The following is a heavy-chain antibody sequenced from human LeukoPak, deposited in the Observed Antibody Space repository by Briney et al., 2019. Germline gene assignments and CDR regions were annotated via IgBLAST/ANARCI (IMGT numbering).Heavy chain of an antibody. J-gene: IGHJ4*02. V-gene: IGHV3-30*03. Sequence: PGGSLRLSCAASGFTFSTYGMYWVRQAPGKELEWLAVISYHGSNIYYADSVKGRFTISRDNSKNTAFLQMNSLRPEDTALYYCARKNEQGVTDFWGQGALVTVSA. CDR3: ARKNEQGVTDF. CDR2: ISYHGSNI. CDR1: GFTFSTYG. D-gene: IGHD1-1*01.